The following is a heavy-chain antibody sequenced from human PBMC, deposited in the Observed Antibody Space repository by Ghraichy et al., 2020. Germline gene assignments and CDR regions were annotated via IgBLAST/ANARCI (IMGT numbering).Heavy chain of an antibody. Sequence: GGSLRLSCAASGFTFSSYWMHWVRQAPGKGLVWVSRINSDGSSTTYADSVKGRFTISRDNAKNTLYLQMNSLRAEDTAVYYCARVTMIVVAPGGWFFDLWGRGTLVTVSS. V-gene: IGHV3-74*01. CDR2: INSDGSST. J-gene: IGHJ2*01. CDR1: GFTFSSYW. CDR3: ARVTMIVVAPGGWFFDL. D-gene: IGHD3-22*01.